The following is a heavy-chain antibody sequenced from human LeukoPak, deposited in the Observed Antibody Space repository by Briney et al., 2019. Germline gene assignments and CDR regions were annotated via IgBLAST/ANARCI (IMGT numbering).Heavy chain of an antibody. CDR1: GGSISSGSYY. CDR3: ARDSTFGGITAAMDV. V-gene: IGHV4-61*02. Sequence: SETLSLTCTVSGGSISSGSYYWSWIRQPAGKGLEWIGRIYTSGSPNYNPSLKSRVTMSVDTSKNQFSLKLSSVTAADTAVYYCARDSTFGGITAAMDVWGKGTTVTVSS. D-gene: IGHD3-3*01. CDR2: IYTSGSP. J-gene: IGHJ6*03.